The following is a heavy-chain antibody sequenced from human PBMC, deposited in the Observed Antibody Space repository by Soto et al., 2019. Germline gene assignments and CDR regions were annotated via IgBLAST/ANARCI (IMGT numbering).Heavy chain of an antibody. Sequence: QVQLQQWGAGLLKPSETLSLTCAVYGGSFSGYYWSWIRQPPGKGLEWIGEINHSGSTNYNPSLKSRVTISVDTSKNQFSLKLSSVTAADTAVYYCARARYYATYLDYWGQGTLVTVSS. CDR3: ARARYYATYLDY. J-gene: IGHJ4*02. V-gene: IGHV4-34*01. D-gene: IGHD3-10*01. CDR2: INHSGST. CDR1: GGSFSGYY.